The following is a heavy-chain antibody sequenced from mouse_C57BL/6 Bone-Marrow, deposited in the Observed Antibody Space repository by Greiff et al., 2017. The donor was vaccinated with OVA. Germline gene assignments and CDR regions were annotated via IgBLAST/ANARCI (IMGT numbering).Heavy chain of an antibody. V-gene: IGHV1-18*01. J-gene: IGHJ4*01. CDR1: GYTFPDYN. CDR2: IHPNNGGT. Sequence: EVQLQQSGPELVQPGASVKIPCKASGYTFPDYNIDWVKQSPGKSLEWIGDIHPNNGGTIYNQKFQGKATLTVDKSSSTAYMELRSLTSEDTAVYYCARGIYYYGSSYLGAMDYWGQGTSVTVSS. CDR3: ARGIYYYGSSYLGAMDY. D-gene: IGHD1-1*01.